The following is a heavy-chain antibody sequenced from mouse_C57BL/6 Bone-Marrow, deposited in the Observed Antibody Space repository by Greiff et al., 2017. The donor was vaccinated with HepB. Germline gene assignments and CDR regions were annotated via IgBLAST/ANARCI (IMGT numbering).Heavy chain of an antibody. J-gene: IGHJ2*01. CDR2: IWRGGST. D-gene: IGHD1-1*01. Sequence: QVQLKESGPGLVQPSQSLSITCTVSGFSLTSYGVHWVRQSPGKGLEWLGVIWRGGSTDYNAAFMSRLSITKDNSKSQVFFKMNSLQADDTAIYYCAKNAYYYGSSYFDYWGQGTTLTVSS. CDR1: GFSLTSYG. CDR3: AKNAYYYGSSYFDY. V-gene: IGHV2-5*01.